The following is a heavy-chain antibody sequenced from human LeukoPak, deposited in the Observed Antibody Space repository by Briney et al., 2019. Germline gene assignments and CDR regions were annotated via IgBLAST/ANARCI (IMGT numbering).Heavy chain of an antibody. CDR3: AMGYYYYYGMDV. CDR1: GYTFTSYG. CDR2: MNPNSGNT. Sequence: ASVKVSCKASGYTFTSYGISWVRQATGQGLEWMGWMNPNSGNTGYAQKFRGRVTMTRNTSISTAYMELSSLRSEDTAVYYCAMGYYYYYGMDVWGQGTTVTVSS. J-gene: IGHJ6*02. V-gene: IGHV1-8*02.